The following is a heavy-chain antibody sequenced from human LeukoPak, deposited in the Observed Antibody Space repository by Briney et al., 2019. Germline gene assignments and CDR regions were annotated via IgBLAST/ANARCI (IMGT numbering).Heavy chain of an antibody. CDR2: IYHSGST. CDR1: GGSISSGGYS. V-gene: IGHV4-30-2*01. Sequence: NPSQTLSLTCAVSGGSISSGGYSWSWIRQPPGKGLEWIGYIYHSGSTYYNPSLKSRVTISVDRSKNQFSLKLSSVTAADTAVYYCARCIRGIAAAGFDPWGQGTLVTVSS. D-gene: IGHD6-13*01. J-gene: IGHJ5*02. CDR3: ARCIRGIAAAGFDP.